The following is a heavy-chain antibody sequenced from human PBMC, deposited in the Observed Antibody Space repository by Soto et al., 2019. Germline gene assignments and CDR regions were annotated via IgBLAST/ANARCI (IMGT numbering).Heavy chain of an antibody. V-gene: IGHV4-31*03. CDR2: IYYSGST. D-gene: IGHD6-6*01. Sequence: QVQLQESGPGLVKPSQTLSLTCTVSGGSISSGGYYWSWIRQHPGKGLEWIGYIYYSGSTYYNPSLKSRVTISVDTSKNQFSLKLSSVTAADTAVYYCARDRAMAAPNWHFDLWGRGTLVTVSS. CDR1: GGSISSGGYY. CDR3: ARDRAMAAPNWHFDL. J-gene: IGHJ2*01.